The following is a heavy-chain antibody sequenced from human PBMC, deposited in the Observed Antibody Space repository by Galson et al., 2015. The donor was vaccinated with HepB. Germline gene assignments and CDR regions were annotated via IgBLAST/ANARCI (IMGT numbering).Heavy chain of an antibody. D-gene: IGHD6-13*01. CDR1: GSTFTGYY. CDR2: INPNSGGT. Sequence: SVTVSCKASGSTFTGYYMHWVRQAPGQGLEWMGWINPNSGGTNYAQKFQGRVTMTRDTSISTAYMELSRLRSDDTAVYYCAREGRYSSSRSLNWFDPWGQGTLVTVSS. CDR3: AREGRYSSSRSLNWFDP. J-gene: IGHJ5*02. V-gene: IGHV1-2*02.